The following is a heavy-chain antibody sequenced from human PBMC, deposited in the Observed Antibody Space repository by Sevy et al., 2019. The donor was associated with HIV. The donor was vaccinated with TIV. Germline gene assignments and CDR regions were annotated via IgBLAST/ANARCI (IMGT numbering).Heavy chain of an antibody. D-gene: IGHD4-4*01. CDR3: AKVDDSTTDYIEYVPYSLDV. CDR1: GFTFTTYA. CDR2: ISVSGGTT. Sequence: GGSLRLSCTASGFTFTTYAMSWVRQAPGKGLEWVSSISVSGGTTYYADSVKGRFTISRDNSKNTLYLQMNSLRAEDTAISYYAKVDDSTTDYIEYVPYSLDVWGQGTMVTVSS. V-gene: IGHV3-23*01. J-gene: IGHJ3*01.